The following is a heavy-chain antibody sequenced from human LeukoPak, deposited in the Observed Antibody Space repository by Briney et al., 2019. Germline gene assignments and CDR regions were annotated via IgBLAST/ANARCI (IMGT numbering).Heavy chain of an antibody. D-gene: IGHD1-1*01. Sequence: SETLSLTCTVSGYSISSGYYWGWIRQSPGKGLEWIGSIYHSGSTYYNPSLKSRVTISVDTSKNQFSLKLSSVTAADTAVYYCARVASSNDYFDYWGQGTLVTVSS. V-gene: IGHV4-38-2*02. CDR3: ARVASSNDYFDY. CDR2: IYHSGST. CDR1: GYSISSGYY. J-gene: IGHJ4*02.